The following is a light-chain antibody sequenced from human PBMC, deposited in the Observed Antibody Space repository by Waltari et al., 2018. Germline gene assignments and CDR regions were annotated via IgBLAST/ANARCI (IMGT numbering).Light chain of an antibody. J-gene: IGKJ3*01. Sequence: EIVMTQSPATLSVSPGDRATLSCRASQSVSSNLAWYQQKPGQAPRLLIYGASTRATGIPARFSGTGSATEFTLTISSLQSEDFAVYYCQQYNNWPPLFTFGPGTKVDMK. CDR3: QQYNNWPPLFT. V-gene: IGKV3D-15*01. CDR1: QSVSSN. CDR2: GAS.